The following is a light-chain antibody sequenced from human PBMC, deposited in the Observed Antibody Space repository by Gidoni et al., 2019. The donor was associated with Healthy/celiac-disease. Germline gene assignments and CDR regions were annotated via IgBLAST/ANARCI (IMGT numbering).Light chain of an antibody. Sequence: DIVMTQPTLSLPVTPGEPASISCRSIQSLLHSNGYNYLDWYLQKPGQSPQLLIYLGSNRASGVPDRFSGSGSGIDFTLKIIRVEAEDVGVYYCMQALQTPRTFGQGTKVEIK. CDR2: LGS. V-gene: IGKV2-28*01. CDR3: MQALQTPRT. J-gene: IGKJ1*01. CDR1: QSLLHSNGYNY.